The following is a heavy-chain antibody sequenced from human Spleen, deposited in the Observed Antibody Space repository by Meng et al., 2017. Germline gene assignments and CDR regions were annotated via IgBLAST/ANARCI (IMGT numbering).Heavy chain of an antibody. V-gene: IGHV1-46*01. Sequence: ASVKVSCKASGYTFISYYIHWVRQAPGQGLEWMGMVNPGNGGRNYGQNFQGRVTLTRDTSTSTVYMEQSSMTSEDTAVYYCARDLDYGGPAWWGQGTLVTVSS. D-gene: IGHD4-23*01. CDR2: VNPGNGGR. CDR3: ARDLDYGGPAW. J-gene: IGHJ4*02. CDR1: GYTFISYY.